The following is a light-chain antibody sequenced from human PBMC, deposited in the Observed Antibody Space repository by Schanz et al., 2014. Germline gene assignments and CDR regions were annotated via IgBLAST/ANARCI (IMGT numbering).Light chain of an antibody. V-gene: IGKV3-20*01. J-gene: IGKJ4*01. CDR3: QQYDIAPLT. Sequence: EIVLTQSPGTLSLSPGERATLSCRASQSFKNNYLAWYQQTPGQAPRLLIYGASNRATGIPDRFSGSGSGTDFTLTISRLEPEDVAMYYCQQYDIAPLTFGGGTKVEI. CDR2: GAS. CDR1: QSFKNNY.